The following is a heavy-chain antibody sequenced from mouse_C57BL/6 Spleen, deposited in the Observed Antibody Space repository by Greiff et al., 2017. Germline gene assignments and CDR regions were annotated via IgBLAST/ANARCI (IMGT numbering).Heavy chain of an antibody. CDR2: ISSGGSYT. J-gene: IGHJ4*01. CDR1: GFTFSSYG. V-gene: IGHV5-6*01. Sequence: EVHLVESGGDLVKPGGSLKLSCAASGFTFSSYGMSWVRQTPDKRLEWVATISSGGSYTYYPDSVKGRFTISRDNAKNTLYLQMSSLKSEDTAMYYCARQGKDAMDYWGQGTSVTVSS. CDR3: ARQGKDAMDY.